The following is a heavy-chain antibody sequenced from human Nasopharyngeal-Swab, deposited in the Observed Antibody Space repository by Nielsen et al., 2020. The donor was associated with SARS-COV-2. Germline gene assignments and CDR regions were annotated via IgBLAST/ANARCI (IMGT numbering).Heavy chain of an antibody. Sequence: GESLKISCAASGFTFSDYSMSWIRQAPGTGLEWVSYISSSGSTIYYADSVKGRLTISRDNAKKSLYLQMNSLRAEDTAVYYCARDFGAPSSSWYDGDWFDPWGQGTLVTVSS. V-gene: IGHV3-11*01. CDR2: ISSSGSTI. CDR1: GFTFSDYS. CDR3: ARDFGAPSSSWYDGDWFDP. D-gene: IGHD6-13*01. J-gene: IGHJ5*02.